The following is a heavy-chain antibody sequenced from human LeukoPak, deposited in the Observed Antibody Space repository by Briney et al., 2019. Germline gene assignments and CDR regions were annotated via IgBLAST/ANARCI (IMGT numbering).Heavy chain of an antibody. CDR3: ARDVGFFDIDY. CDR2: IHYSGST. D-gene: IGHD3-9*01. J-gene: IGHJ4*02. Sequence: SETLSLTCIVSGDSISSTVSYWGWVRQPPGKGLEWIGSIHYSGSTYYIPSLKSRITISLDMSKNQYSLKLTSVTAADTAVYYCARDVGFFDIDYWGQGILVTVSS. CDR1: GDSISSTVSY. V-gene: IGHV4-39*07.